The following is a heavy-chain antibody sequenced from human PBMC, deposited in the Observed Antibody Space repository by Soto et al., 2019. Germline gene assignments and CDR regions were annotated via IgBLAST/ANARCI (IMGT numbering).Heavy chain of an antibody. V-gene: IGHV4-59*01. CDR2: IHYTGST. J-gene: IGHJ5*02. D-gene: IGHD1-1*01. Sequence: SETLSLTCTVSGGSMSRYYWTWVRQPPGKGLEWIGNIHYTGSTNYNPSLKSRVTILLGTSTSQFSLKVSSVTAADTAVYYCARDLTISSTDGPLDPWGHGTLVTVSS. CDR1: GGSMSRYY. CDR3: ARDLTISSTDGPLDP.